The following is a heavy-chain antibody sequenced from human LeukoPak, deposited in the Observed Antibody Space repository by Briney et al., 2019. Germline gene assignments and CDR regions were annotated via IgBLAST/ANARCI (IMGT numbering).Heavy chain of an antibody. J-gene: IGHJ4*02. Sequence: KTSEPLTLTCTVSGGSITTSGHYWGWIRQPPGKGLEWIGSIDYRERTTYNPSLKSRVTISADTSRNQFSLKLSSVTATDTAVYYCANYVSGTMRDYWGQGTLVTVSS. CDR1: GGSITTSGHY. CDR2: IDYRERT. V-gene: IGHV4-39*01. CDR3: ANYVSGTMRDY. D-gene: IGHD3-16*01.